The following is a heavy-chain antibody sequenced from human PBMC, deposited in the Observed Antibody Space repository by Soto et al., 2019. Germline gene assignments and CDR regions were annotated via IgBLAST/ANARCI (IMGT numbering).Heavy chain of an antibody. Sequence: ASVKVSCKASGDIFTNYDINWVRQAPGQGLEWMGWMNPNTGNTGYAQKFQGRVTMTRNTYISTAYMELSSLRSEDTAVYYCARTLYGDNVDYWGQGTLVTVSS. D-gene: IGHD4-17*01. V-gene: IGHV1-8*01. J-gene: IGHJ4*02. CDR2: MNPNTGNT. CDR3: ARTLYGDNVDY. CDR1: GDIFTNYD.